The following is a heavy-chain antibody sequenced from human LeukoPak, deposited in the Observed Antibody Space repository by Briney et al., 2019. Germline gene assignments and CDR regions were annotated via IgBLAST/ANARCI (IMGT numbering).Heavy chain of an antibody. V-gene: IGHV1-2*02. CDR2: INPNSGGT. D-gene: IGHD3-3*01. J-gene: IGHJ5*02. CDR1: GYTFTGYY. CDR3: ARSYGGMTIRNWFDP. Sequence: ASVKVSCKAAGYTFTGYYMHWVRQAPGQGLEWMGWINPNSGGTNYAQKFQGRVTMTRDTSISTAYMELSRLRSDDTAVYYCARSYGGMTIRNWFDPWGQGTLVTVSS.